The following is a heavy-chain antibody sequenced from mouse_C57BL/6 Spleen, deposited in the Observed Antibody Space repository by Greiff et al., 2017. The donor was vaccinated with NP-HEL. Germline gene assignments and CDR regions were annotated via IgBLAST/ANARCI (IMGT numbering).Heavy chain of an antibody. J-gene: IGHJ3*01. CDR2: IRSKSNSYAT. CDR1: GFSFNSYA. Sequence: EVKLMESGGGLVQPKGSLKLSCAASGFSFNSYAMNWVRQAPGKGLEWVARIRSKSNSYATYYADSVKDRFTISRDDSESMLYLQMNNLTTEDTAMYYCGTGTPAWFAYWGQGTLVTVSA. V-gene: IGHV10-1*01. CDR3: GTGTPAWFAY.